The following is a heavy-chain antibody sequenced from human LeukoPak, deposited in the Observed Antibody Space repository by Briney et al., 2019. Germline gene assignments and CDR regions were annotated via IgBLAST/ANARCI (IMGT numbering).Heavy chain of an antibody. CDR3: ARDRGRYCSSTSCPEVDYFDY. Sequence: VAXVKVSCKASGGTFSSYAISWVRQAPGQGLEWMGGIIAIFGTANYAKKLQGRVTITTDESTSTAYMEVNRLRSEDTAVYYCARDRGRYCSSTSCPEVDYFDYWGQGTLVTASS. V-gene: IGHV1-69*05. CDR2: IIAIFGTA. D-gene: IGHD2-2*01. J-gene: IGHJ4*02. CDR1: GGTFSSYA.